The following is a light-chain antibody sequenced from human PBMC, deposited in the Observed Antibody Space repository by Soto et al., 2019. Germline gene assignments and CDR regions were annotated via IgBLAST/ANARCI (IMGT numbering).Light chain of an antibody. CDR2: DVR. CDR3: SSYTSSSTVI. V-gene: IGLV2-14*01. Sequence: QSALTQPGSVSGSPGQSITISCTGTSSDIGGYNYISWYQQLPGKAPKFIIYDVRNRPSGVSNRFSGSRSGNTASLTISGLQAEDEADYYCSSYTSSSTVIFGGGTKLTVL. CDR1: SSDIGGYNY. J-gene: IGLJ2*01.